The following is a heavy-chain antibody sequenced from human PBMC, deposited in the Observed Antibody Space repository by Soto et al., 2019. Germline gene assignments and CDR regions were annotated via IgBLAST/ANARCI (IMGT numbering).Heavy chain of an antibody. CDR3: AREGGFYQQAVGFYYYGMDV. CDR2: ISSSSSNI. CDR1: GFTLSTYS. Sequence: PGGSLRLSCVVSGFTLSTYSMNWVRQAPGKGLQWISYISSSSSNIYYADSVKGRFTISRDNAKNSVFLQMNSLRDEDTAVYYCAREGGFYQQAVGFYYYGMDVWGQGTTVTVSS. D-gene: IGHD2-2*01. V-gene: IGHV3-48*02. J-gene: IGHJ6*02.